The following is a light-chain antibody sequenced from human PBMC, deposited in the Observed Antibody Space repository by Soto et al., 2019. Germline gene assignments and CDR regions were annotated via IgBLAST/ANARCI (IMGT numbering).Light chain of an antibody. V-gene: IGKV1-39*01. CDR1: QSISSY. CDR2: AAS. Sequence: DIQITQSPSSLSASVGDRVTITCRASQSISSYLNWYQQKPGKAPKLLIYAASSLQSGVPSRFSGSGSGTDFTLTISSLQPEDFATYYCQQSYNSLWTFGQGTKVDIK. CDR3: QQSYNSLWT. J-gene: IGKJ1*01.